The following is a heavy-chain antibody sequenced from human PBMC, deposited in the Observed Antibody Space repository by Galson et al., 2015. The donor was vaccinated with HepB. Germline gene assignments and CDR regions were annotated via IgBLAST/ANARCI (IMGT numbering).Heavy chain of an antibody. D-gene: IGHD4-23*01. Sequence: TLSLTCTVSGGSSSSGRYYGSWIRRPAGEGLAGIGRIYTSGVTNYNPSLKSRVTISVDTSKNQFSLKLSSVTAADTAVYYCARDPSPTVVTAWWYFDLWGRGTLVTVPS. V-gene: IGHV4-61*02. CDR2: IYTSGVT. J-gene: IGHJ2*01. CDR3: ARDPSPTVVTAWWYFDL. CDR1: GGSSSSGRYY.